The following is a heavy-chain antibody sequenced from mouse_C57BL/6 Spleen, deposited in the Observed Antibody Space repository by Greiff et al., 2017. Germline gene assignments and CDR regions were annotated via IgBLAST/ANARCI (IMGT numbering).Heavy chain of an antibody. Sequence: QVHVKQPGAELVKPGASVKLSCKASGYTFTSYWMHWVKQRPGQGLEWIGMIHPNSGSTNYNEKFKSKATLTVDKSSSTAYMQLSSLTSEDSAVYYCARFGGYYFDYWGQGTTLTVSS. D-gene: IGHD1-1*02. J-gene: IGHJ2*01. CDR1: GYTFTSYW. CDR2: IHPNSGST. V-gene: IGHV1-64*01. CDR3: ARFGGYYFDY.